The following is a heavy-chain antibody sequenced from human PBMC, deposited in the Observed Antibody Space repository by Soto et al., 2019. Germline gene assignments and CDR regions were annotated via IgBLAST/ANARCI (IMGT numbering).Heavy chain of an antibody. Sequence: LRLSCAASGFTFSSFAISWVRQAPGKGLEWVSSISGSGESTYYADSVKGRLSISRDNSKNTLYLQMNSLRAEDTAVYYCAKRREGGYYIFDYWGQGTPVTVS. D-gene: IGHD3-10*01. CDR2: ISGSGEST. J-gene: IGHJ4*02. V-gene: IGHV3-23*01. CDR1: GFTFSSFA. CDR3: AKRREGGYYIFDY.